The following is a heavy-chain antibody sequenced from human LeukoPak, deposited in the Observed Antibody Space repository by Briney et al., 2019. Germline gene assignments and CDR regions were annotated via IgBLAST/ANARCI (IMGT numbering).Heavy chain of an antibody. CDR1: GGSISSYY. CDR2: IYYSGST. Sequence: SETLSLTCTVSGGSISSYYWSWSRQPPGKGLEWIGYIYYSGSTNYNPSLKSRVTISVDTSKNQFSLKLSSVTAADTAVYYCARDTTVTLDYWGQGTLVTVSS. J-gene: IGHJ4*02. CDR3: ARDTTVTLDY. V-gene: IGHV4-59*01. D-gene: IGHD4-17*01.